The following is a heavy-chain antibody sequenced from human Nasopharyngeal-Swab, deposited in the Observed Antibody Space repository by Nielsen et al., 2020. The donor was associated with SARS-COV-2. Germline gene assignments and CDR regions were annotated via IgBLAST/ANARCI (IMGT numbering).Heavy chain of an antibody. D-gene: IGHD1-26*01. CDR2: ISAYNGNT. CDR3: ARGGSYLTGPADY. J-gene: IGHJ4*02. Sequence: VRQMPGKGLEWMGWISAYNGNTNYAQKLQGRVTMTTDTSTRIAYMELRSLRSDDTAVYYCARGGSYLTGPADYWGQGTLVTVSS. V-gene: IGHV1-18*01.